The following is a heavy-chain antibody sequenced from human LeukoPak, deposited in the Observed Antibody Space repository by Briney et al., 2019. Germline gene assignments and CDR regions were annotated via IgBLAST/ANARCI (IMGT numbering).Heavy chain of an antibody. V-gene: IGHV1-18*01. CDR1: GYTFTSYA. CDR2: IRAHNGDT. D-gene: IGHD2-2*01. Sequence: ASVKLSCKASGYTFTSYAISWVRQAPGQGLEWMGWIRAHNGDTSHAQQLQGRVTMTTDTSTRTAYMELRSLRSEDTAVYYCARGEFICTINTCYASALDSWGQGTLVTVSS. J-gene: IGHJ4*02. CDR3: ARGEFICTINTCYASALDS.